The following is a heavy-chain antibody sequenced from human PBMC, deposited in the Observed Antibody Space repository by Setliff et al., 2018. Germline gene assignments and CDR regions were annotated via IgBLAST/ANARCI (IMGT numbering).Heavy chain of an antibody. CDR2: INHSGST. Sequence: SETLSLTCAVYGGSFSGYYWSWIRQPPGKGLEWIGEINHSGSTNYNPSLKSRVTISVDTSKDQFSLKLSSVTAADTAVYYCARVRRGGYYGSGSSPFDYWGQGTLVTVSS. J-gene: IGHJ4*02. CDR1: GGSFSGYY. CDR3: ARVRRGGYYGSGSSPFDY. V-gene: IGHV4-34*01. D-gene: IGHD3-10*01.